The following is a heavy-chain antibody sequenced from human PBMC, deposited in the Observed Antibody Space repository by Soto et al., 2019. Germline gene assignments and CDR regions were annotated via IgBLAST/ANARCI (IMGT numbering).Heavy chain of an antibody. V-gene: IGHV3-33*01. CDR3: ARGRPRDPFDY. CDR2: IWYDGSNK. CDR1: GFTFSSYG. J-gene: IGHJ4*02. Sequence: QVQLVESGGGVVQPGRSLRLSCAASGFTFSSYGMHWVRQAPGKGLEWVAVIWYDGSNKYYADSVKGRFTISRDNSKNTLYLQMNSLRAEDTAVYYCARGRPRDPFDYWGQGTLVTVSS.